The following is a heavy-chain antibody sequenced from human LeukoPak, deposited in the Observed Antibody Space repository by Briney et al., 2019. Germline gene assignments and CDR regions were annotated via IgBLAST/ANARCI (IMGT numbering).Heavy chain of an antibody. CDR2: ISWNSGSI. V-gene: IGHV3-9*01. D-gene: IGHD2/OR15-2a*01. Sequence: PGGSLRLSCAASGFTFDDYAMHWVRQAPGKGLEWVSGISWNSGSIGYADSVKGRFTISRDNAKNSLYLQMNSLRAEDTAVYYCARDTNSLFDYWGQGTLVTVSS. CDR3: ARDTNSLFDY. J-gene: IGHJ4*02. CDR1: GFTFDDYA.